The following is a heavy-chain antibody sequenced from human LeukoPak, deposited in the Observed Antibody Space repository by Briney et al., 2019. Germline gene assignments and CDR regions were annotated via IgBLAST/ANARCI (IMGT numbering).Heavy chain of an antibody. D-gene: IGHD3-10*01. V-gene: IGHV4-34*01. CDR1: GGSFSGYY. J-gene: IGHJ4*02. CDR2: INHSGST. CDR3: ARGGYYGSGSYYNVY. Sequence: SETLSLTCAVYGGSFSGYYWSWIRQPPGKGLEWIGEINHSGSTNYNPSLKCRVTISVDTSKNQFSLKLSSVTAADTAVYYCARGGYYGSGSYYNVYWGQGTLVTVSS.